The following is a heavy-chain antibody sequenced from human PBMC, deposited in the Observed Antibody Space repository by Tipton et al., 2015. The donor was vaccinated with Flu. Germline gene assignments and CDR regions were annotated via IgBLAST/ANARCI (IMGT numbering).Heavy chain of an antibody. CDR1: GFIFSTYG. CDR2: IWFDGSNR. Sequence: SLRLSCAASGFIFSTYGMQWVRQAPGKGLEWVASIWFDGSNRHYADPVRGRFTVSRDNSKNTLYLDMNSLRAKDTAVYYCAKERRPRNTSSWYYFGYWGQGTLVTVSS. J-gene: IGHJ4*02. V-gene: IGHV3-33*03. CDR3: AKERRPRNTSSWYYFGY. D-gene: IGHD6-13*01.